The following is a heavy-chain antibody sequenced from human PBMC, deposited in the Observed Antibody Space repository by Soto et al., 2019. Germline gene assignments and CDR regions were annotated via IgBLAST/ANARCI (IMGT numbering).Heavy chain of an antibody. V-gene: IGHV1-8*01. CDR2: MNPNSGNA. CDR3: ARGPVVYGDYPKTENWFDP. Sequence: QVQLVQSGAEVKKPGASVKVSCKASGYTFTSYDINWVRQATGQGLEWMGWMNPNSGNAGYAQKFQGRVTMTRNTSISTAYMELSSLRSEDTAVYYCARGPVVYGDYPKTENWFDPWGQGTLVTVSS. J-gene: IGHJ5*02. D-gene: IGHD4-17*01. CDR1: GYTFTSYD.